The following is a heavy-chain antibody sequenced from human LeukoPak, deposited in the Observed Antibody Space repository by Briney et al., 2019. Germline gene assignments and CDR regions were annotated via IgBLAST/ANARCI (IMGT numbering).Heavy chain of an antibody. V-gene: IGHV7-4-1*02. Sequence: ASVKVSCKPSGYTFTGYYVHWVRQAPGQGLEWMGWINTNTGNPTYAQGFTGRFVFSLDTSVSTAYLQISSLKAEDTAVYYCARSYDFWTGYSPPDPAKLDPRGQGTLVTVSS. J-gene: IGHJ5*02. CDR1: GYTFTGYY. D-gene: IGHD3-3*01. CDR2: INTNTGNP. CDR3: ARSYDFWTGYSPPDPAKLDP.